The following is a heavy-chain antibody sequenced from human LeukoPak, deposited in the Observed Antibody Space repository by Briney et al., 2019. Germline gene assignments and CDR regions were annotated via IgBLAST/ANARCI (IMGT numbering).Heavy chain of an antibody. J-gene: IGHJ5*02. D-gene: IGHD2-2*01. Sequence: PSETLSLTCAVYGGSFSGYYWSWIRQPPGKGLEWIGEINHSGSTNYNPSLKSRVTISVDTSKNQFSLNLSSVTAADTAVYYCARAGGPPISVVVVPAAVNWFDPWGQGTLVTVSS. CDR3: ARAGGPPISVVVVPAAVNWFDP. V-gene: IGHV4-34*01. CDR1: GGSFSGYY. CDR2: INHSGST.